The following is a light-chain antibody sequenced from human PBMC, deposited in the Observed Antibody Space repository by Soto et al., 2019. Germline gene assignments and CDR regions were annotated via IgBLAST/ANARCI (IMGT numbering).Light chain of an antibody. J-gene: IGKJ1*01. CDR3: QQYNNWPRGT. CDR1: QSVSSN. CDR2: GAS. Sequence: IVVPQYPSTLAVSPGERATLSCRASQSVSSNLAWYQQKPGQAPRLLIYGASTRATGIPARFSGSGSGTEFTLTISSLQSEDFAVYYCQQYNNWPRGTFGQGTKVDIK. V-gene: IGKV3-15*01.